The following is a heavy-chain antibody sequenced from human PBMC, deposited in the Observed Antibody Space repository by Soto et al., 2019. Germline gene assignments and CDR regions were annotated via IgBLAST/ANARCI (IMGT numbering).Heavy chain of an antibody. D-gene: IGHD5-12*01. Sequence: EVQLLESGGDLVQPGGSLRLSCAASGFTFSNYVMNWVRQAPGKGLEWVSAISGSGTTTYYADSVKGRFTISKDNSKNTLYLQMDSLRAEDTAVYYCAKDQYSGYGWIEYWGQGTLVTVSS. CDR1: GFTFSNYV. V-gene: IGHV3-23*01. J-gene: IGHJ4*02. CDR2: ISGSGTTT. CDR3: AKDQYSGYGWIEY.